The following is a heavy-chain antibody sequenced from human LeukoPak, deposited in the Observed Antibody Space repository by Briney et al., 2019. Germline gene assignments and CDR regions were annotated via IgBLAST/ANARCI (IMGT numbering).Heavy chain of an antibody. J-gene: IGHJ4*02. CDR3: VRSLRSADF. V-gene: IGHV3-74*01. CDR1: GFTFSNYW. CDR2: ISTDGSQT. Sequence: GGSLRLSCAASGFTFSNYWMHWVRQAPGKGLMWVSQISTDGSQTFYADSVKGRFTISRDNAKNTLFLQMDSLRPEDTAVYYCVRSLRSADFWGQGTLVTVSS.